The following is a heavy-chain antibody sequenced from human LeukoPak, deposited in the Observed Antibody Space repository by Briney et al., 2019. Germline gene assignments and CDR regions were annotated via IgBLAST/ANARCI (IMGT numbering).Heavy chain of an antibody. Sequence: GRSLRLSCAASGFTFSNYAMHWVRQAPGKGLEWVAVISYDGSNKYYVDSVKGRFTISRDNSKNTLYLQMNSLRAEDTAVYYCAQDSSGSDAFDIWGQGTMVTVSS. CDR1: GFTFSNYA. J-gene: IGHJ3*02. V-gene: IGHV3-30*18. CDR2: ISYDGSNK. CDR3: AQDSSGSDAFDI. D-gene: IGHD3-22*01.